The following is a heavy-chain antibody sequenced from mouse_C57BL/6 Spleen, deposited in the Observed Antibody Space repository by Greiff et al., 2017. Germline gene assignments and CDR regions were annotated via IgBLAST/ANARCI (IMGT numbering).Heavy chain of an antibody. CDR3: ARRGGYYGSSWYFDV. CDR2: IDPSDSYT. D-gene: IGHD1-1*01. CDR1: GYTFTSYW. V-gene: IGHV1-69*01. Sequence: QVQLKQPGAELVMPGASVKLSCKASGYTFTSYWMHWVKQRPGQGLEWIGEIDPSDSYTNYNQKFKGKSTLTVDKSSSTAYMQLSSLTSEDSAVYYCARRGGYYGSSWYFDVWGTGTTVTVSS. J-gene: IGHJ1*03.